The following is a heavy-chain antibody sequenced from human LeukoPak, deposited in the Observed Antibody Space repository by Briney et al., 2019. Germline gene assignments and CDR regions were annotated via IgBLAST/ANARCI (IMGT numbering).Heavy chain of an antibody. CDR3: ARVRWDYYYDSSGYRFDP. CDR1: GFTVSSNY. V-gene: IGHV3-53*01. J-gene: IGHJ5*02. D-gene: IGHD3-22*01. Sequence: GGSLRLSCAASGFTVSSNYMSWVRQAPGKGLEWVSVIYSGGSTYYADSEKGRFTISRDNSKNTLYLQMNSLRAEDTAVYYCARVRWDYYYDSSGYRFDPWGQGTLVTVSS. CDR2: IYSGGST.